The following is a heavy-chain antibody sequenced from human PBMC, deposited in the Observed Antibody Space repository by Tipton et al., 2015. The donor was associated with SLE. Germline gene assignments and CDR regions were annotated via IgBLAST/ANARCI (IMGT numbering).Heavy chain of an antibody. CDR2: IYATGST. Sequence: TLSLTCTVSGGSIRSGNYYWNWIRQPAGKGLEWIGRIYATGSTNYNPSLKSRVTISLDTSKNQFSLRLRTVTAADTAIYYCARDGEMEIGSWSFDYWVQGNLVTVSS. V-gene: IGHV4-61*02. J-gene: IGHJ4*02. CDR3: ARDGEMEIGSWSFDY. CDR1: GGSIRSGNYY. D-gene: IGHD5-24*01.